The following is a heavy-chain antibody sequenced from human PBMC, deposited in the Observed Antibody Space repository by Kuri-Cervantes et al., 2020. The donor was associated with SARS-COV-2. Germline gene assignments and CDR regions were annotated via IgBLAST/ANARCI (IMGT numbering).Heavy chain of an antibody. CDR3: ARDHSGSYSRGFDP. Sequence: SETLSLTCTVSGGSISSGDYYWSWIRQPPGKGLKWIGYIYYSGSTYYNPSLKSRVTMSVDTSKNQFSLKLSSVTAADTAVYYCARDHSGSYSRGFDPWGQGTLVTVSS. CDR2: IYYSGST. CDR1: GGSISSGDYY. J-gene: IGHJ5*02. D-gene: IGHD1-26*01. V-gene: IGHV4-30-4*08.